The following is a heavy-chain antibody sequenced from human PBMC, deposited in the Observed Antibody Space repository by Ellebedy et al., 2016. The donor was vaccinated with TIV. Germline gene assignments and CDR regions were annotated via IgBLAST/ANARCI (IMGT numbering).Heavy chain of an antibody. CDR3: ARHYRTMGDF. CDR2: INQNGSKI. CDR1: GFTFANYW. Sequence: GESLKISCAGSGFTFANYWMNWVRQAPGKGLEWVANINQNGSKIYYVDSVKGRFTISRDNAKNSVSLQMNSLRAEDTAVYYCARHYRTMGDFWGQGTLVTVSS. V-gene: IGHV3-7*01. J-gene: IGHJ4*02. D-gene: IGHD4/OR15-4a*01.